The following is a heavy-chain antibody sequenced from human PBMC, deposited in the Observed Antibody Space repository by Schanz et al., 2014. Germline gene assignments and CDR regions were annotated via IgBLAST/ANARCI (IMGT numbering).Heavy chain of an antibody. D-gene: IGHD4-17*01. J-gene: IGHJ4*02. Sequence: AQLMESGGGVVQPGTSLILSCSVSGFSLNTYGIHWFRQAPGKGLEWVSDISSGSSYANYADSVKGRFTISRDNAKNSLYLQMNSLRAEDTAVYYCARPRFDYGEVDYWGQGTLVTVSS. CDR1: GFSLNTYG. CDR2: ISSGSSYA. V-gene: IGHV3-21*05. CDR3: ARPRFDYGEVDY.